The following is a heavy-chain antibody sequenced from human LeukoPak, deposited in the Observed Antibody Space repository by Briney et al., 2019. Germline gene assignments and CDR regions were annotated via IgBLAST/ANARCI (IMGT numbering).Heavy chain of an antibody. D-gene: IGHD4-11*01. CDR2: ISGHNGNT. V-gene: IGHV1-18*01. Sequence: ASVKVSCKASGYTFTSYGITWVRQAPGQGPEWMGWISGHNGNTNYAQKLQGRVTMTTDTSKSTAYMELRSLRSDDTAVYYCAVNNYNKNFDYWGQGTLVTVSS. J-gene: IGHJ4*02. CDR1: GYTFTSYG. CDR3: AVNNYNKNFDY.